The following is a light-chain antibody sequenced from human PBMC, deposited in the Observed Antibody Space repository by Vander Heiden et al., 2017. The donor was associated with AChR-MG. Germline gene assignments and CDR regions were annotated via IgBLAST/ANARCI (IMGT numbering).Light chain of an antibody. J-gene: IGKJ2*01. V-gene: IGKV3-20*01. CDR1: QSLGSGD. CDR2: GSS. CDR3: QQYGTSPPYT. Sequence: DIVLTQSPDTLFLSPAEGSTHSGRARQSLGSGDLAWYQQKADQAPSLIIFGSSTRAAGIPARFSGGGCGTDFTLTISSLEPDEFAVYYCQQYGTSPPYTFGQGTKLEIK.